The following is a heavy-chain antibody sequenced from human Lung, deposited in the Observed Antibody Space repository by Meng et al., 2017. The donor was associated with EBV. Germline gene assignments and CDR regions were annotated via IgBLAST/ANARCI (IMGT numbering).Heavy chain of an antibody. V-gene: IGHV3-30*18. D-gene: IGHD1-26*01. CDR3: AKGLYSGSFFFDY. CDR2: ISSDGKNE. J-gene: IGHJ4*02. Sequence: QLLPLGGGVVQPGRSLRLSCVASGFSFSSFGMHWVRQAPGKGLEWVAVISSDGKNEYYVESVEGRFSISRDNSKNTLDLQMNSLRPEDTALYYCAKGLYSGSFFFDYWGQGSLVTVSS. CDR1: GFSFSSFG.